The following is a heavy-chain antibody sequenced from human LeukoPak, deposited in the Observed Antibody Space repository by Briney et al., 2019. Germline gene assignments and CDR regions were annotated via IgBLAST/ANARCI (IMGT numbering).Heavy chain of an antibody. D-gene: IGHD6-13*01. V-gene: IGHV3-7*01. CDR3: ARDLTSSTWAFDY. CDR2: IKQDRSEK. Sequence: GGSLRLSSAASGFTLSNYWMSWVRQAPGKGLEWVANIKQDRSEKDYVDSVKGRFTISRDNATNSLYLQMNSLRAEDTAVYFCARDLTSSTWAFDYWGQGTLVPVSS. CDR1: GFTLSNYW. J-gene: IGHJ4*02.